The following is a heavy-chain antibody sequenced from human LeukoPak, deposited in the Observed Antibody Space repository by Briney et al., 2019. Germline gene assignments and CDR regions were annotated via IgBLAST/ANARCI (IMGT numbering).Heavy chain of an antibody. Sequence: SGPTLVKPTQTLTLTCTFSGFSLSTSGVGVGWIRQPPGKALEWLALIYWDVDKRYSPSLKSRLTITKDTSKNHVVHTLTNMAPVDTATYYCAHKGGYSYGSGGYYFDYWGQGTLVTVSS. J-gene: IGHJ4*02. V-gene: IGHV2-5*02. D-gene: IGHD5-18*01. CDR2: IYWDVDK. CDR3: AHKGGYSYGSGGYYFDY. CDR1: GFSLSTSGVG.